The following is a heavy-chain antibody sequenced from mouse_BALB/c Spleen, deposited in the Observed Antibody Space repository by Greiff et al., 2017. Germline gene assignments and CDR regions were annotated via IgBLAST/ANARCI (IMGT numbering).Heavy chain of an antibody. CDR2: ISSGGSYT. CDR3: ARGYAMDY. J-gene: IGHJ4*01. Sequence: EVQLVESGGDLVKPGGSLKLSCAASGFTFSSYGMSWVRQTPDKRLEWVATISSGGSYTYYPDSVKGRFTISRDNAKNNLYLQMSSLKSEDTAMYYCARGYAMDYWGQGTSVTVSS. V-gene: IGHV5-6*01. CDR1: GFTFSSYG.